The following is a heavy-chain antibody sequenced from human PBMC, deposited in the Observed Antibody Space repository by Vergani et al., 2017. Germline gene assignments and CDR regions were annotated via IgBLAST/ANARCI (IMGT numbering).Heavy chain of an antibody. J-gene: IGHJ5*02. D-gene: IGHD2-2*01. CDR1: GVSIKSGFW. CDR2: IYYTGIT. Sequence: VQLQESGPGLVKPPGTLSLTCAVSGVSIKSGFWWNWVRQPPGKGLEWIGEIYYTGITNYNSSLKSRVSMAVDTSKNQFSLNLTSVTAADTAVYYCARASVVVVPAAIYWFDPWGQGTLVTVSS. CDR3: ARASVVVVPAAIYWFDP. V-gene: IGHV4-4*03.